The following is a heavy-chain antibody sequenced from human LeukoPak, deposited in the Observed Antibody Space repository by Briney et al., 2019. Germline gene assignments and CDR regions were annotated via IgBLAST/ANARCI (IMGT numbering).Heavy chain of an antibody. J-gene: IGHJ4*02. CDR1: GYTFSSYD. V-gene: IGHV1-18*01. CDR2: ISAYNGNT. Sequence: ASVKVSCKASGYTFSSYDITWVRQAPGQGLEWMGWISAYNGNTNYAQNFQGRVTMTTDTSTSTAYMELRSLRSDDTAVYYCAKDSSGTSKWGQGTLVTVSS. CDR3: AKDSSGTSK. D-gene: IGHD1-26*01.